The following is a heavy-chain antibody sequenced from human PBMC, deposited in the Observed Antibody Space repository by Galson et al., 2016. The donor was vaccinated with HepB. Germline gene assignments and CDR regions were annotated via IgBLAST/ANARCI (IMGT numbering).Heavy chain of an antibody. CDR2: ISASSGTI. CDR3: ARVGNYESSGYFDS. CDR1: GFRFSDYN. V-gene: IGHV3-48*01. D-gene: IGHD3-22*01. Sequence: SLRLSCAASGFRFSDYNMNWVRQAPGRGLEWVAYISASSGTIYYADSVKGRFTISRDNANNSLSLQMNSLRAADTAVYYCARVGNYESSGYFDSWGQGTLVTVSS. J-gene: IGHJ4*02.